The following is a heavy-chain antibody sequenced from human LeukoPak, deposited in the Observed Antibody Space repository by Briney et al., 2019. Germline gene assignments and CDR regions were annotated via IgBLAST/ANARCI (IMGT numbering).Heavy chain of an antibody. V-gene: IGHV4-59*01. J-gene: IGHJ4*02. CDR1: GVSISSYY. D-gene: IGHD3-22*01. CDR3: AREKAYYYDP. Sequence: SETLSLTCTVSGVSISSYYWSWIRQPSGKGLEWIGYMYYDGTTNYNPSLKSRVTISVDTSKNQFSLKLKSVTAADTAVYYCAREKAYYYDPWGQGTLVTVSS. CDR2: MYYDGTT.